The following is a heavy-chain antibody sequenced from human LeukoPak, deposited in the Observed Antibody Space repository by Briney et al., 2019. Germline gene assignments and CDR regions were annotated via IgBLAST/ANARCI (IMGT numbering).Heavy chain of an antibody. V-gene: IGHV3-21*01. D-gene: IGHD6-13*01. CDR1: GFTFSRXX. J-gene: IGHJ3*02. CDR3: ARGILAAAGIDI. Sequence: AXSGFTFSRXXXXXVRXXAGXXXXXVSSISSSSSYIYYADSVKGRFTISRDNAKNSLYLQMNSLRAEDTAVYYCARGILAAAGIDIWGQGTMVTVSS. CDR2: ISSSSSYI.